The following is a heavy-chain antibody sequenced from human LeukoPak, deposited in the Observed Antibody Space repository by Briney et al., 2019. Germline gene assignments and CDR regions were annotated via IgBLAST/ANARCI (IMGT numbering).Heavy chain of an antibody. V-gene: IGHV3-23*01. CDR2: ISGSDGNT. J-gene: IGHJ3*01. D-gene: IGHD2-15*01. CDR1: GFTFSSYA. Sequence: GGSLRLSCVASGFTFSSYAMSWVRQAPGKGLEWVSLISGSDGNTHYADSVKGRFTISRDNSKNTLYLQMNSLRAEDTAIYYCATVPNMNPRYCSGGSCYSPPFDFWGQGTMVTVSS. CDR3: ATVPNMNPRYCSGGSCYSPPFDF.